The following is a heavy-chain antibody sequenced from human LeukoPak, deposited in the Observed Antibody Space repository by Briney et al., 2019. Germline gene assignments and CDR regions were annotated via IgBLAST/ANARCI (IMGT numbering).Heavy chain of an antibody. J-gene: IGHJ4*02. D-gene: IGHD6-13*01. CDR2: IYYSGST. CDR1: GGSISSYY. V-gene: IGHV4-59*01. CDR3: ATSSSWYSGYDY. Sequence: SETLSLTCTVSGGSISSYYWSWIRQPPGKGLEWIGYIYYSGSTNYNPSLKSRVTISVDTSKDQFSLKLSSVTAADTAVYYCATSSSWYSGYDYWGQGTLVTVSS.